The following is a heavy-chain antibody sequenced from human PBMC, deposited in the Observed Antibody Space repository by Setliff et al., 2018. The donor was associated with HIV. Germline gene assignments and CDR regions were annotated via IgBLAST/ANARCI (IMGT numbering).Heavy chain of an antibody. D-gene: IGHD4-17*01. CDR1: GYSISSGYY. CDR2: IYQTGVT. V-gene: IGHV4-38-2*01. CDR3: ARHANTVTTVFVDYFDY. Sequence: ETLSLTCAVSGYSISSGYYWGWIRQPPGKGLEWIGSIYQTGVTYYNPSLKSRVTISVDTSKNQFSLNLSSVTAADTAIYYCARHANTVTTVFVDYFDYWGQGTLVTVS. J-gene: IGHJ4*02.